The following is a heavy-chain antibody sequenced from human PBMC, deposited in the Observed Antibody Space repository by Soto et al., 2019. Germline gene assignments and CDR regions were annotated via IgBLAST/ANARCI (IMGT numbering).Heavy chain of an antibody. CDR3: AKGHNYGINGGFDY. Sequence: GGSLRLSCAASGFTFSSYAVSWVRQAPGKGLEWVSAISGSGGSTYYADSVKGRFTISRDNSKNTLYLQMNSLRAEDTAVYYCAKGHNYGINGGFDYWGQGTLVTVSS. J-gene: IGHJ4*02. CDR2: ISGSGGST. CDR1: GFTFSSYA. V-gene: IGHV3-23*01. D-gene: IGHD4-17*01.